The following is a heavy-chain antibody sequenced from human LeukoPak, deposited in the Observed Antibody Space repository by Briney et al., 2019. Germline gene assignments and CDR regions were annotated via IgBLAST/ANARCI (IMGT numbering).Heavy chain of an antibody. V-gene: IGHV4-4*02. CDR1: GGSISSSNW. CDR3: ARSFGGNFDY. J-gene: IGHJ4*02. Sequence: SGTLSLTCAVSGGSISSSNWWSWVRQPPGKGLEWIGEINHSGSTNYNPSLKSRVTISVDTSKNQFSLKLSSVTAADTAVYYCARSFGGNFDYWGQGTLVTVSS. CDR2: INHSGST. D-gene: IGHD3-16*01.